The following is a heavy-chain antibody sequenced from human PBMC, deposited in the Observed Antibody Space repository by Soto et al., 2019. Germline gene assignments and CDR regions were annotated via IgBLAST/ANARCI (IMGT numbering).Heavy chain of an antibody. D-gene: IGHD3-3*01. CDR2: IYYSGST. CDR3: ARDRGITIFGSRGMDV. V-gene: IGHV4-59*01. CDR1: GGSISSYY. Sequence: SETLSLTCTVAGGSISSYYWSWIRQPPGKGLEWIGYIYYSGSTNYNPSLKSRVTISVDTSKNQFSLKLSSVTAADTAVYYCARDRGITIFGSRGMDVWGQGTTVTVSS. J-gene: IGHJ6*02.